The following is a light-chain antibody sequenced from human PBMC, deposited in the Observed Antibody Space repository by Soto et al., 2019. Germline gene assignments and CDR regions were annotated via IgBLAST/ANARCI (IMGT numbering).Light chain of an antibody. Sequence: QMTQSPSTLSASVGDKVPITCRASQSISSWLAWYQRRPGKAPKLLIYDASSWESGVPSRFSGSGSGTEFTLTISSLQSEDFATYYCQQYSSYSSWTFGQGTKVDIK. J-gene: IGKJ1*01. V-gene: IGKV1-5*01. CDR2: DAS. CDR3: QQYSSYSSWT. CDR1: QSISSW.